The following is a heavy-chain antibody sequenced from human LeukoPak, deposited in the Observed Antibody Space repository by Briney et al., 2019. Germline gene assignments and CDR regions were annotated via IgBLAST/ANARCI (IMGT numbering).Heavy chain of an antibody. CDR3: ARESLLLWFGEFSYYFDY. D-gene: IGHD3-10*01. V-gene: IGHV4-4*07. CDR1: GGSMSSYY. CDR2: IYFTGST. J-gene: IGHJ4*02. Sequence: SETLSLTCTVSGGSMSSYYWSWIRQPAGKGLEWIGRIYFTGSTKYNPSLKSRVTMSVDMSKNQFFLKLSSVTAADTAMYYCARESLLLWFGEFSYYFDYWGQGTLVTVSS.